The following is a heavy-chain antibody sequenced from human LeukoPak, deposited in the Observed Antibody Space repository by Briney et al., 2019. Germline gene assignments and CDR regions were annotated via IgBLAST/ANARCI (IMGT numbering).Heavy chain of an antibody. D-gene: IGHD3-10*01. CDR1: GYTFTIYD. Sequence: ASVKVSFKASGYTFTIYDINWVRQAPGQGREWMGWMNPNSGNTGYAQKFQGRVTMTRNTSISTAYMELSSLRSEDTAVYYCARGRVITMVRGVNYYYGMDVWGQGTTVTVSS. CDR2: MNPNSGNT. J-gene: IGHJ6*02. CDR3: ARGRVITMVRGVNYYYGMDV. V-gene: IGHV1-8*01.